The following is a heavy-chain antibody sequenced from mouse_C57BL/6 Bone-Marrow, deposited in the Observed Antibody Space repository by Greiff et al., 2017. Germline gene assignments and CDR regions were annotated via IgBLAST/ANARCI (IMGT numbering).Heavy chain of an antibody. D-gene: IGHD2-10*01. J-gene: IGHJ1*03. Sequence: QVQLKQSGPGLVQPSQSLSITCTVSGFSLTSYGVHWVRQSPGTGLEWLGVIWRGGSTDYNAACMSRLSITKDNYKRQVFFKMNSLQADDTAIYYCAKTFYGNYWYFDVWGTGTTVTVSS. CDR3: AKTFYGNYWYFDV. CDR2: IWRGGST. CDR1: GFSLTSYG. V-gene: IGHV2-5*01.